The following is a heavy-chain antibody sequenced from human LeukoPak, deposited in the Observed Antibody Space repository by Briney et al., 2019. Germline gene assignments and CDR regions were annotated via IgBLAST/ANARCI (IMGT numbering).Heavy chain of an antibody. Sequence: GGSLRLSCAASGFTFSSYAMSWVRQAPGKGLEWGSAISGSGGSTYYADSVKGRFTISRDNSKNTLYLQMNSLRAEDTAVYYCAKRVPGYSSSWYRPYYFDYWGQGTLVTVSS. V-gene: IGHV3-23*01. J-gene: IGHJ4*02. CDR2: ISGSGGST. CDR1: GFTFSSYA. CDR3: AKRVPGYSSSWYRPYYFDY. D-gene: IGHD6-13*01.